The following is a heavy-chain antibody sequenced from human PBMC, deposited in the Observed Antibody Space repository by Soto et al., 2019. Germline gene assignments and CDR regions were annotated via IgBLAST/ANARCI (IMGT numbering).Heavy chain of an antibody. CDR3: AGGQYYFAY. D-gene: IGHD2-15*01. V-gene: IGHV3-30*03. Sequence: QVQLVESGGGVVQPGRSLRLSCAASGFPFSSYGMHWVRQAPGKGLEWVAHISYDGSNKHYTDSVKGRFTISRDNSKDMLYLQRSSLRAEDTAVYYCAGGQYYFAYCGQGTRVSVAS. J-gene: IGHJ4*02. CDR1: GFPFSSYG. CDR2: ISYDGSNK.